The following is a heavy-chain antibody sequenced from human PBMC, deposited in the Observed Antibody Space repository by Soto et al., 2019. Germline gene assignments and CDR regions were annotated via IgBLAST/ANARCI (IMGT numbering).Heavy chain of an antibody. J-gene: IGHJ5*02. D-gene: IGHD2-2*01. CDR2: IYPGDSDT. CDR3: ARGYCTTTICDPWFDP. V-gene: IGHV5-51*01. Sequence: GEPLKSYCTGVGYSFTSYWNGWVRQMPGKGLEWMGIIYPGDSDTRYSPSFQGQVTISADKSITTAYLQWSSLKASDTAMYYCARGYCTTTICDPWFDPWGQGTLVTVSS. CDR1: GYSFTSYW.